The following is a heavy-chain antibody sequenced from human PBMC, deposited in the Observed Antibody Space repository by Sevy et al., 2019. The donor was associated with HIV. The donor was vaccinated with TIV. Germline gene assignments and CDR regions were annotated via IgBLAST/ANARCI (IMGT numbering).Heavy chain of an antibody. Sequence: GESLKISCKGSGYSFTSYWIGWVRQMPGKGLEWMGIIYPGDSDTRYSPSFQGQVTISADKSIVTAYLQWSSLKASDTAMYYCARQSSSGWSRGAFDIWGQGTMVTVSS. CDR1: GYSFTSYW. D-gene: IGHD6-19*01. CDR2: IYPGDSDT. CDR3: ARQSSSGWSRGAFDI. V-gene: IGHV5-51*01. J-gene: IGHJ3*02.